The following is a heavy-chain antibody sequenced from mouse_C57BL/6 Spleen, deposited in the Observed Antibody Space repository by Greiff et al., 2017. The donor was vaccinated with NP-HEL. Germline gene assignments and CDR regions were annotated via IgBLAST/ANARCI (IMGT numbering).Heavy chain of an antibody. CDR2: IDPETGGT. D-gene: IGHD1-1*01. Sequence: QVHVKQSGAELVRPGASVTLSCKASGYTFTDYEMHWVKQTPVHGLEWIGAIDPETGGTAYNQKFKGKAILTADKSSSTAYMELRSLTSEDSAVYYCTSPHYYGSSSWFAYWGQGTLVTVSA. V-gene: IGHV1-15*01. CDR3: TSPHYYGSSSWFAY. J-gene: IGHJ3*01. CDR1: GYTFTDYE.